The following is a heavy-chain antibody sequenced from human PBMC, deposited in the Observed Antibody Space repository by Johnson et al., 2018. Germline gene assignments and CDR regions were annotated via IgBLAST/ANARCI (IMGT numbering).Heavy chain of an antibody. V-gene: IGHV4-59*01. CDR1: GASINGNA. CDR2: ISYSGST. CDR3: TRDRPGIAVVD. Sequence: QVQLQESGPGLVKXSETLSLNCSVSGASINGNAWGWIRQTPETGLDLIGYISYSGSTNYNPSLKSRVTISADTSKNHFSLKLKSVTAADTAVYFCTRDRPGIAVVDWGQGILVTVSS. D-gene: IGHD6-19*01. J-gene: IGHJ4*02.